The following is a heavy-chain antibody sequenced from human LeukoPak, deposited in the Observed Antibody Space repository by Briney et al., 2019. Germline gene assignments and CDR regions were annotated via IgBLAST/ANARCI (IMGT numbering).Heavy chain of an antibody. CDR3: ARDPYYYDSSGYPGDDAFDI. CDR1: GGSFSGYY. D-gene: IGHD3-22*01. CDR2: INHSGST. Sequence: PSETLSLTCAVYGGSFSGYYWSWIRQPPGKGLGWIGEINHSGSTNYNPSLKSRVTISVDTSKNQFSLKLSSVTAADTAVYYCARDPYYYDSSGYPGDDAFDIWGQGTMVTVSS. J-gene: IGHJ3*02. V-gene: IGHV4-34*01.